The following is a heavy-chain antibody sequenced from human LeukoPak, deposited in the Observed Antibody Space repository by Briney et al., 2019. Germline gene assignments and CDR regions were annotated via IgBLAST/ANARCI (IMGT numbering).Heavy chain of an antibody. CDR3: ARGGDRLTYYYDSSGYHLDY. CDR1: GYTFTSYG. Sequence: ASVKVSCKAPGYTFTSYGISWVRQAPGQGLEWMGWISAYNGNTNYAQKLQGRVTMTTDTSTSTAYMELRSLRSDDTAVYYCARGGDRLTYYYDSSGYHLDYWGQGTLVTVSS. V-gene: IGHV1-18*01. CDR2: ISAYNGNT. J-gene: IGHJ4*02. D-gene: IGHD3-22*01.